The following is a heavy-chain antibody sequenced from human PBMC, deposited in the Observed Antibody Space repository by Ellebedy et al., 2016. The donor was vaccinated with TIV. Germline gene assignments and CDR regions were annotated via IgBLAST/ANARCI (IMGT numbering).Heavy chain of an antibody. V-gene: IGHV3-66*01. Sequence: GGSLRLSCAASQFTVSYNYMNWVRQAPGRGPEWVSGIYTDDTTYYADSVKGRFTISRDNSKSTLYLQMNSLRTEDTAVYYCARTTFYDVDLSGWYFDLWGRGSLVTVSS. CDR1: QFTVSYNY. CDR3: ARTTFYDVDLSGWYFDL. D-gene: IGHD3-10*02. J-gene: IGHJ2*01. CDR2: IYTDDTT.